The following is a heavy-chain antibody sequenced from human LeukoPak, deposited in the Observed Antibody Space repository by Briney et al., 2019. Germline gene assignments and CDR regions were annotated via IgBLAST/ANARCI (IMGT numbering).Heavy chain of an antibody. V-gene: IGHV4-39*02. CDR1: GGSISSSSYY. J-gene: IGHJ4*02. D-gene: IGHD6-13*01. Sequence: PSETLSLTCTVSGGSISSSSYYWGWIRQPPGKGLEWIGSIYYSGSTYYNPSLKSRVTISVDTSKNQFSLKLSSMTAADTAVYYCASDKGYSNNYFDYWGQGTLVTVSS. CDR3: ASDKGYSNNYFDY. CDR2: IYYSGST.